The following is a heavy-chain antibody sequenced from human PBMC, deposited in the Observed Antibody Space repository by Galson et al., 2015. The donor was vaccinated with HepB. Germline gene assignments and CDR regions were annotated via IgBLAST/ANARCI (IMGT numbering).Heavy chain of an antibody. CDR3: ARDKVIGKDTAMGFDY. J-gene: IGHJ4*02. CDR1: GFTFSSYS. Sequence: LRLSCAASGFTFSSYSMNWVRQAPGKGLEWVSSISSSSSYIYYADSVKGRFTISRDNAKNSLYLQMNSLRAEDTAVYYCARDKVIGKDTAMGFDYWGQGTLVTVSS. V-gene: IGHV3-21*01. D-gene: IGHD5-18*01. CDR2: ISSSSSYI.